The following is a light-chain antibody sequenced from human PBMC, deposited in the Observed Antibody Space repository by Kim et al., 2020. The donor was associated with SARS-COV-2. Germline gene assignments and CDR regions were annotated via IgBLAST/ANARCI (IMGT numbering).Light chain of an antibody. J-gene: IGKJ1*01. V-gene: IGKV1-39*01. CDR3: QQSYSIPWT. Sequence: DIQMTQSPSSLYASVGDSVTITCRASQSISKYLNWYQQRPGKAPKLLIYTASSLRSGVPSRFSGSASGTDFILTITSLQPEDFATYYCQQSYSIPWTFGQGTKVEIK. CDR1: QSISKY. CDR2: TAS.